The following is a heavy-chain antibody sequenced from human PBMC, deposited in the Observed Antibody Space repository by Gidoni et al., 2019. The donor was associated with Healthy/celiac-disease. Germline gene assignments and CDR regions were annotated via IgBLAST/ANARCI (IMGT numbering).Heavy chain of an antibody. Sequence: QVQLVESGGGVVQPGRSLRLSCAASGFTFSSSGMHWVRQAPGKGLEWVAVISYDGSNKYYADSVKGRFTISRDNSKNTLYLQMNSLRAEDTAVYYCAKEERTWQWPRLFDYWGQGTLVTVSS. J-gene: IGHJ4*02. CDR2: ISYDGSNK. V-gene: IGHV3-30*18. D-gene: IGHD6-19*01. CDR3: AKEERTWQWPRLFDY. CDR1: GFTFSSSG.